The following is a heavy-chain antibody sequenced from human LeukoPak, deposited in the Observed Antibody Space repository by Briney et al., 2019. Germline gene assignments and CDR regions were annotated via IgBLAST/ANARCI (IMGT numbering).Heavy chain of an antibody. J-gene: IGHJ4*02. CDR1: GYTFTGYY. Sequence: ASVKVSCKASGYTFTGYYMHWVRQAPGQGLEWMGRINPNSGGTNYAQKFQGRVTMTRDTSISTAYMELSRLRSDDTAVYYCARDSPYYYDSSGYYGFDCWGQGTLVTVSS. CDR3: ARDSPYYYDSSGYYGFDC. CDR2: INPNSGGT. V-gene: IGHV1-2*06. D-gene: IGHD3-22*01.